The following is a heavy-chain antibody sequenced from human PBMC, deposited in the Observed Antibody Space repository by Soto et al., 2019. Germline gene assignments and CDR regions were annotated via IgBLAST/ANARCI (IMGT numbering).Heavy chain of an antibody. J-gene: IGHJ4*02. D-gene: IGHD3-22*01. Sequence: GGSLRLSCAASGFTFSSYAMSWVRQAPGKGLEWVSAISGSGGSTSYADSVKGRFTISRDNSKNTLYLQMNSLRAEDTAVYYCAKDDSSNHYDSSGYYTGFDYWGQGTLVTVSS. CDR1: GFTFSSYA. CDR2: ISGSGGST. V-gene: IGHV3-23*01. CDR3: AKDDSSNHYDSSGYYTGFDY.